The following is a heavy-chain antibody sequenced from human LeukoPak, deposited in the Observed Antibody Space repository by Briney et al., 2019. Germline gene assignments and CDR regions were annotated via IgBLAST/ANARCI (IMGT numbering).Heavy chain of an antibody. CDR2: IKQDGSEK. J-gene: IGHJ4*02. D-gene: IGHD6-6*01. CDR3: ARESFAARWD. V-gene: IGHV3-7*01. CDR1: GLTFSSYW. Sequence: GGSLRLSCAASGLTFSSYWMSWVRQAQGKGLEWVANIKQDGSEKYYVDSVKGRFTISRDNAKNSLYLQMNSLRAEDTAVYYCARESFAARWDWGQGTLVTVSS.